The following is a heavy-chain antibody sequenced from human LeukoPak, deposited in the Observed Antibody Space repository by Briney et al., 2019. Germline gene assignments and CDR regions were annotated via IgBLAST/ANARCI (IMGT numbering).Heavy chain of an antibody. CDR3: ARESGCSGGSCYTSSFDH. CDR1: GFTFSSYE. D-gene: IGHD2-15*01. CDR2: ISSSGTTI. V-gene: IGHV3-48*03. J-gene: IGHJ4*02. Sequence: PGGSLRLSCAASGFTFSSYEMNWVRQAPGKGLEWVSYISSSGTTIYYADSVKGRFTMPRDNAKNSLFLQMNLLRAEHTAVYYCARESGCSGGSCYTSSFDHWGQGTLVTVSS.